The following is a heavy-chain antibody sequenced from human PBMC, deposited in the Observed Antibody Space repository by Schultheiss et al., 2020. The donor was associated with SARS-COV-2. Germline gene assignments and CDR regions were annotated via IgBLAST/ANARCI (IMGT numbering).Heavy chain of an antibody. V-gene: IGHV3-9*01. CDR1: GFTFDDYA. CDR3: AKGTYYDFWSHYYFDY. Sequence: SLRLSCAASGFTFDDYAMHWVRQAPGKGLEWVSGISWNSGSIGYVDSVKGRFTISRDNAKNSLYLQMNSLRAEDTALYYCAKGTYYDFWSHYYFDYWGQGTLVTVSS. J-gene: IGHJ4*02. D-gene: IGHD3-3*01. CDR2: ISWNSGSI.